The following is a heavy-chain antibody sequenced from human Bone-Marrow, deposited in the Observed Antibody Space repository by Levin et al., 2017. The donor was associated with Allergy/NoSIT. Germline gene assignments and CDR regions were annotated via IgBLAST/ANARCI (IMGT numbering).Heavy chain of an antibody. CDR1: GFTFSSYA. V-gene: IGHV3-23*01. J-gene: IGHJ4*02. D-gene: IGHD6-19*01. Sequence: GGSLRLSCAASGFTFSSYAMSWVRQAPGKGLEWVSTISGSGGYTYYADSVRGRFTVSRDNSKNTLYLQMNSLRAEDTAVYYCAKDQGAGERWLENYYFDSWGQGTLVTVSS. CDR3: AKDQGAGERWLENYYFDS. CDR2: ISGSGGYT.